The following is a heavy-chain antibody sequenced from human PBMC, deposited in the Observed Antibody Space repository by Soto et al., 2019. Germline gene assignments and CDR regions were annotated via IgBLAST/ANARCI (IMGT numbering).Heavy chain of an antibody. CDR3: ARLVATVAGPYGMDV. CDR1: GYTFTSYV. CDR2: ISTYNGNT. J-gene: IGHJ6*02. D-gene: IGHD6-19*01. V-gene: IGHV1-18*01. Sequence: QVQLVQSGAEVKKPGASVKVSCRASGYTFTSYVISWVRQAPGQGLEWMGWISTYNGNTNFAQKLQGRVTMTTDTSTSPAYMELESLRSDDTAVYYCARLVATVAGPYGMDVWGQGTTVTVSS.